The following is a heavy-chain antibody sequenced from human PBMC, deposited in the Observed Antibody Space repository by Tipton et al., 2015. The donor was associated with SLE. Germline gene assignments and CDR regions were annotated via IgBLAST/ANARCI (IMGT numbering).Heavy chain of an antibody. J-gene: IGHJ4*02. CDR3: VRDSSLWSTDY. D-gene: IGHD2-2*01. Sequence: SLRLSCEASGFTFSDYEMCWVRQAPGKGLEWVGVARVKAYGGTTEYAASVQGRFTISRDDSRSVAYLQMNSLKTEDTAVYYCVRDSSLWSTDYWGQGTLVTVSS. CDR2: ARVKAYGGTT. CDR1: GFTFSDYE. V-gene: IGHV3-49*04.